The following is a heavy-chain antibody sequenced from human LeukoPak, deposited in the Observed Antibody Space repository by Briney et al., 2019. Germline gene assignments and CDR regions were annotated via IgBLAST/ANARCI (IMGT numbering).Heavy chain of an antibody. CDR3: ARSSEYYYGMDV. D-gene: IGHD6-6*01. Sequence: SVKVSCKASGGTFSSYAISWVRQAPGQGLEWMGGIIPIFGTANYAQKFQGRVTITADESTSTAYMELSSLRSEDTAVYYCARSSEYYYGMDVWGQGTTVTVSS. J-gene: IGHJ6*02. CDR2: IIPIFGTA. CDR1: GGTFSSYA. V-gene: IGHV1-69*13.